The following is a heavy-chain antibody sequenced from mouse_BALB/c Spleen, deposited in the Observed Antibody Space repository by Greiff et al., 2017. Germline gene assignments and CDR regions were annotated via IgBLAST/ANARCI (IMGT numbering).Heavy chain of an antibody. V-gene: IGHV5-12-2*01. D-gene: IGHD1-1*01. Sequence: EVQRVESGGDLVKPGGSLKLSCAASGFTFSSYTMSWVRQTPEKRLEWVAYISNGGGSTYYPDTVKGRFTISRDNAKNTLYLQMSSLKSEDTAMYYCARHTYIYCSSPYYYAMDYWGQGTSVTVSS. CDR2: ISNGGGST. CDR3: ARHTYIYCSSPYYYAMDY. J-gene: IGHJ4*01. CDR1: GFTFSSYT.